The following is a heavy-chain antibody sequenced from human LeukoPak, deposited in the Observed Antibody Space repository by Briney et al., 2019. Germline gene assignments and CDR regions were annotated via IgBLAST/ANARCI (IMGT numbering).Heavy chain of an antibody. V-gene: IGHV4-30-2*01. CDR3: ARPLPIRRRYSSSWHGPFQH. D-gene: IGHD6-13*01. Sequence: SQTLSLTCTVSGGALSSGGYYWTWIRQPPGKGLEWIGNIYHSGTPYYNPSLKSRVTISVDTSKNQFSLKLSSVTAADTAVYYCARPLPIRRRYSSSWHGPFQHWGQGTLVTVSS. CDR1: GGALSSGGYY. CDR2: IYHSGTP. J-gene: IGHJ1*01.